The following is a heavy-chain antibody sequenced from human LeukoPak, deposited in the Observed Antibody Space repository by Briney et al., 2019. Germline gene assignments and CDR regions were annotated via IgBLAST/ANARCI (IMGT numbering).Heavy chain of an antibody. CDR2: ISGSGGST. Sequence: GGSLRLSCAASGFTFSSYAMSWVRQAPGKGLEWVSAISGSGGSTYYADSVKSRFTISRDNSKNTLYLQMNSLRAEDTAVYYCAKVKGSAVAGTGARFDPWGQGTLVTVSS. CDR3: AKVKGSAVAGTGARFDP. J-gene: IGHJ5*02. V-gene: IGHV3-23*01. CDR1: GFTFSSYA. D-gene: IGHD6-19*01.